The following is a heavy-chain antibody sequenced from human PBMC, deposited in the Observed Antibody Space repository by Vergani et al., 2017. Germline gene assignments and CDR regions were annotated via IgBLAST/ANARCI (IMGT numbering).Heavy chain of an antibody. CDR3: TTDELFGYYYDSSGYATFDY. J-gene: IGHJ4*02. Sequence: EVQLVESGGGLVQPGRSLRLSCAASGFTFDDYAMHWVRQAPGKGLEWVGRIKSKTDGGTTDYAAPVKGRFTISRDDSKNTLYLQMNSLKTEDTAVYYCTTDELFGYYYDSSGYATFDYWGQGTLVTVSS. CDR2: IKSKTDGGTT. D-gene: IGHD3-22*01. CDR1: GFTFDDYA. V-gene: IGHV3-15*01.